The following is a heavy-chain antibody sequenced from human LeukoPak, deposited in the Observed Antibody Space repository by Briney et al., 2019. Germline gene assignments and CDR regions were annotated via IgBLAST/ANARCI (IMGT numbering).Heavy chain of an antibody. J-gene: IGHJ6*03. V-gene: IGHV3-30*02. CDR2: IRYDGSNK. CDR1: GFTLSSYD. Sequence: PGGSLRLSCAASGFTLSSYDIHWVRQAPGKGLEWVAFIRYDGSNKYYADSVRGRFTISRDNSKNTLYLHMNSLRAEDTAVYFCAKGSKAVLFTRDHYMDVWGKGTTVTISS. CDR3: AKGSKAVLFTRDHYMDV. D-gene: IGHD6-19*01.